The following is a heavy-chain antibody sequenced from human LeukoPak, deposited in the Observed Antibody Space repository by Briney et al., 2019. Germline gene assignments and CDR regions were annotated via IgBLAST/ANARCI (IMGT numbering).Heavy chain of an antibody. CDR2: IDYTGST. V-gene: IGHV4-59*08. D-gene: IGHD3-10*01. J-gene: IGHJ3*02. CDR3: ARHHPGQSGSFDI. CDR1: GGSISSYF. Sequence: PSETLSLTCAVSGGSISSYFWSWIRQPPGTGLEWIGYIDYTGSTNYNPSLKSRLTIPIDTSENQFSLKVSSVTAADTAVYYCARHHPGQSGSFDIWGQGTMVTVSS.